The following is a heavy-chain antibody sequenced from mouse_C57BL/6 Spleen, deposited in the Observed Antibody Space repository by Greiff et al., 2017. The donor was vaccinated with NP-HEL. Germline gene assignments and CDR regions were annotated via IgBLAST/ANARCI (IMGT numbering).Heavy chain of an antibody. CDR2: IDPSDSYT. CDR1: GYTFTSYW. CDR3: ARGGHYGNYYYAMDY. V-gene: IGHV1-50*01. Sequence: QVQLQQPGAELVKPGASVKLSCKASGYTFTSYWMQWVKQRPGQGLEWIGEIDPSDSYTNYNQKFKGKATLTVDTSSSTAYMQLSSLTSEDSAVYYCARGGHYGNYYYAMDYWGQGTSVTVSS. J-gene: IGHJ4*01. D-gene: IGHD2-1*01.